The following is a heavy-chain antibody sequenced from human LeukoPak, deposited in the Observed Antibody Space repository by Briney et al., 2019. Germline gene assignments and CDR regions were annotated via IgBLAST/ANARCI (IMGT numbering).Heavy chain of an antibody. Sequence: SETLSLTCTVSGGSISSYYWSWIRQHPGKGLEWIGYIYYSGSTYYNPSLKSRVTISVDTSKNQFSLKLSSVTAADTAVYYCARDLGDYYFDYWGQGTLVTVSS. J-gene: IGHJ4*02. CDR1: GGSISSYY. CDR2: IYYSGST. V-gene: IGHV4-59*06. CDR3: ARDLGDYYFDY. D-gene: IGHD3-16*01.